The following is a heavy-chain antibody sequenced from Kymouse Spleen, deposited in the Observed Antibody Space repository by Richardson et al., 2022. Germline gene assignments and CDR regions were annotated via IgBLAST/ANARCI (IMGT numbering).Heavy chain of an antibody. CDR1: GFTFSSYG. CDR2: ISYDGSNK. V-gene: IGHV3-30*18. D-gene: IGHD3-22*01. CDR3: ASSGLFDY. Sequence: QVQLVESGGGVVQPGRSLRLSCAASGFTFSSYGMHWVRQAPGKGLEWVAVISYDGSNKYYADSVKGRFTISRDNSKNTLYLQMNSLRAEDTAVYYCASSGLFDYWGQGTLVTVSS. J-gene: IGHJ4*02.